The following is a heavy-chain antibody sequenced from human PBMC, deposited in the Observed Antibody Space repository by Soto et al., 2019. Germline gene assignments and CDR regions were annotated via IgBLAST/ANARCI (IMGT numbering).Heavy chain of an antibody. J-gene: IGHJ2*01. Sequence: QITLKESGPTLVKPTQTLTLTCTFSGFSLSTSGVGVGWIRQPPGKALEWLALIYWDDDKRYSPSLKSRLTITKDTSKSQVVLTMTNMDPVDTPTYHCAHLTYYFDSSAYSWYFDLWGRGTLVTGSS. D-gene: IGHD3-22*01. CDR3: AHLTYYFDSSAYSWYFDL. V-gene: IGHV2-5*02. CDR1: GFSLSTSGVG. CDR2: IYWDDDK.